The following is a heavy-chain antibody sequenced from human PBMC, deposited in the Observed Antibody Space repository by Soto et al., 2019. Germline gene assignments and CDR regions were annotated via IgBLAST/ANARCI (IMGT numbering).Heavy chain of an antibody. CDR1: GYTFTSYG. D-gene: IGHD6-19*01. V-gene: IGHV1-18*01. CDR3: ASYSSGWPDASDI. CDR2: ISAYNGNT. Sequence: GASVKVSCKASGYTFTSYGISWVRQAPGQGLEWMGWISAYNGNTNYAQKLQGRVTMTTDTSTSTAYVELRSLRSDDTAVYYCASYSSGWPDASDIWGQGTMVTGSS. J-gene: IGHJ3*02.